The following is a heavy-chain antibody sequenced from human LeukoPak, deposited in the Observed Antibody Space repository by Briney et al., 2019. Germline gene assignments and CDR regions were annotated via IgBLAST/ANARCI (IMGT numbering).Heavy chain of an antibody. CDR2: INPSGSST. J-gene: IGHJ5*02. V-gene: IGHV1-46*01. Sequence: GASVKVSCKASGYSFTSHYMHWVRQAPRQGLEWLGLINPSGSSTLYAQKFQGRVTMTRDMSTTTDYMELSSLRSEDTAFYYCARDNSVGDVAWWFDPWGQGTLVTVSS. CDR3: ARDNSVGDVAWWFDP. CDR1: GYSFTSHY. D-gene: IGHD1-26*01.